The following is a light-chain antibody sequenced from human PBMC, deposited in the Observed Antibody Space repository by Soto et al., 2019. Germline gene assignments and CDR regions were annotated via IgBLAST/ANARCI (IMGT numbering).Light chain of an antibody. V-gene: IGKV3-11*01. CDR3: QQRSNWQFT. CDR2: DAS. J-gene: IGKJ3*01. Sequence: EIVLTQSPATLSLSPGERATLSCRASQSVSSYLAWYQQKPGQAPRLLIYDASNRATGIPARFSGSGSGTDFTLTIGSLEPEDFAVYYCQQRSNWQFTFGPGTKVDIK. CDR1: QSVSSY.